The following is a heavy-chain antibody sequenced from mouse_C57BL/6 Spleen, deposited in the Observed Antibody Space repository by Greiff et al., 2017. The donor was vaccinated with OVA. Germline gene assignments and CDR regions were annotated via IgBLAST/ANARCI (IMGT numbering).Heavy chain of an antibody. J-gene: IGHJ2*01. CDR2: IDPSDSYT. D-gene: IGHD3-1*01. CDR3: ARRDTGGLYFDY. V-gene: IGHV1-59*01. Sequence: QVQLQQSGAELVRPGTSVKLSCKASGYTFTSYWMHWVKQRPGQGLEWIGVIDPSDSYTNYNQKFKGKATLTVDTSSSTAYMQLSSLTSEDSAVYYCARRDTGGLYFDYWGQGTTLTVSS. CDR1: GYTFTSYW.